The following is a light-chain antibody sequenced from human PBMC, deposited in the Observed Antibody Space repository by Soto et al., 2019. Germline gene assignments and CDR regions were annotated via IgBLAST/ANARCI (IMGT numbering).Light chain of an antibody. Sequence: EVLMTQSPATLSVSPGERATLSCRASQSVSSNLAWYQQKPGQAPRLLIYGASTRAPGIPARFSGSGSGTEFTHTISSLQSEDLAVFFCQQYDTWPPAFGQGTKVEIK. CDR3: QQYDTWPPA. J-gene: IGKJ2*01. CDR1: QSVSSN. V-gene: IGKV3-15*01. CDR2: GAS.